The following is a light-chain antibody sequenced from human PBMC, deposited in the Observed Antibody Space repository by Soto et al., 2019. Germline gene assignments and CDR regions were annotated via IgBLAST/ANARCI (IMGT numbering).Light chain of an antibody. J-gene: IGKJ1*01. CDR2: LGS. CDR1: QSLLHSNGYNY. CDR3: MQALQTPRT. V-gene: IGKV2-28*01. Sequence: DIVMTQSPLSLPVTPGEPASISCRSSQSLLHSNGYNYLDWYLQKPGQSPQLLIYLGSNRASGAPDRFSGRGSGTDFTLKISRVEAEDVGVYYCMQALQTPRTFGQRTKVEI.